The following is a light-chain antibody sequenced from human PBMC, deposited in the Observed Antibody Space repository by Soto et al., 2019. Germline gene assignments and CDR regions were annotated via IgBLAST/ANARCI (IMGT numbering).Light chain of an antibody. CDR2: KTS. CDR3: QHYNNYAWT. CDR1: QTLTPW. Sequence: DIQMTQSPSSLSGSVGDRVTITCRASQTLTPWLAWFQQKPGKAPKLLIYKTSSLESGVPSRFSGSGSGTEFTLTISSLQPDDFAIYYCQHYNNYAWTFGQGTKVDIK. J-gene: IGKJ1*01. V-gene: IGKV1-5*03.